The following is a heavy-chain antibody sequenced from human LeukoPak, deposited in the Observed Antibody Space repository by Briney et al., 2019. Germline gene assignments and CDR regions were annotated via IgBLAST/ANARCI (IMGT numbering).Heavy chain of an antibody. J-gene: IGHJ4*02. D-gene: IGHD3-22*01. CDR3: AKDPIPYYYDSSGYSGY. CDR1: GFTFSSYA. V-gene: IGHV3-23*01. CDR2: ISGSGGST. Sequence: GGTLRLSCAASGFTFSSYAMSWVRHAPRQGLEWVSAISGSGGSTYYADSAKGRFTISRDNSKNTLYLQMNSLRAEDTAVYYCAKDPIPYYYDSSGYSGYWGQGTLVTVSS.